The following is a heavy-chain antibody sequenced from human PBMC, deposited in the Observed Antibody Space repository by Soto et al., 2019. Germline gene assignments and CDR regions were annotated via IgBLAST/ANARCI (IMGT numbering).Heavy chain of an antibody. CDR1: GFTFDDYA. V-gene: IGHV3-9*01. D-gene: IGHD1-7*01. J-gene: IGHJ6*02. Sequence: EVQLVESGGGLVQPGRSLRLSCAASGFTFDDYAMHWVRQAPGKGLEWVSGISWNSGSIGYADSVKGRFTISRDNAKNSLYLQMNSLRAEDTALYYCAKDMSNYVGYGMDVWGQGTTVTVSS. CDR2: ISWNSGSI. CDR3: AKDMSNYVGYGMDV.